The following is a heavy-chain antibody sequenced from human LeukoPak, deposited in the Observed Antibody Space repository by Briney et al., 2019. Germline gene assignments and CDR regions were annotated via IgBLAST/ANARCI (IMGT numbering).Heavy chain of an antibody. CDR1: GFTFSSYG. V-gene: IGHV3-30*03. CDR3: ARAVDEYSSSWVLRSWAYYMDV. Sequence: GGSLRLSCAASGFTFSSYGMHWVRQAPGKGLEWVAVISYDGSNKYYADPVKGRFTISRDNSKNTLYLQMNSLRAEDTAVYYCARAVDEYSSSWVLRSWAYYMDVWGKGTTVTVSS. D-gene: IGHD6-6*01. CDR2: ISYDGSNK. J-gene: IGHJ6*03.